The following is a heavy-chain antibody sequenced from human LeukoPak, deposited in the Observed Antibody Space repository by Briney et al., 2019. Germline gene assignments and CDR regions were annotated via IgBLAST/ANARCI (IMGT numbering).Heavy chain of an antibody. CDR3: ARASTYYYYMDV. CDR1: GGSFSGYY. CDR2: INHSGST. Sequence: SETLSLTCAVYGGSFSGYYWSWIRQPPGKGLEWIGEINHSGSTNYNPSLKSRVTISVDTSKNQFSLKLSSVTAADTAVYYCARASTYYYYMDVWGKGTTVTVSS. J-gene: IGHJ6*03. V-gene: IGHV4-34*01.